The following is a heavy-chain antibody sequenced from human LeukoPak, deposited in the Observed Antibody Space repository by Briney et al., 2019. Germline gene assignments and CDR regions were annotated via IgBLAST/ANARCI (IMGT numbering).Heavy chain of an antibody. Sequence: GGSLGLSCAASGFTFSRYSMNWVRQAPGKGLEWVSSISSSSTYIYYADSVKGRFTISRDNAKNSLYLQMNSLRAEDTAVYYCARDYDLCPREWGQGTLVTVSS. CDR2: ISSSSTYI. D-gene: IGHD3-3*01. CDR3: ARDYDLCPRE. CDR1: GFTFSRYS. J-gene: IGHJ4*02. V-gene: IGHV3-21*01.